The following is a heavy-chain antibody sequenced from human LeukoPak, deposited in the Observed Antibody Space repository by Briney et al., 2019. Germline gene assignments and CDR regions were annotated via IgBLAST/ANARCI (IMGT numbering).Heavy chain of an antibody. V-gene: IGHV3-23*01. CDR2: ISGSGGST. CDR3: VLSGPQYFEVGPGNY. J-gene: IGHJ4*02. D-gene: IGHD1-26*01. Sequence: PGGSLRLSCAASGFTFSSYSMNWVRQAPGKGLEWVSAISGSGGSTYYADSVKGRFTISRDNSKNTLYLQMNSLRAEDTAVYYCVLSGPQYFEVGPGNYWGQGTLVTVSS. CDR1: GFTFSSYS.